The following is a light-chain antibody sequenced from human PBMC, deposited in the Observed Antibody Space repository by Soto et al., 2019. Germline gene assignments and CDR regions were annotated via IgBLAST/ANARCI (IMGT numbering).Light chain of an antibody. V-gene: IGLV2-14*01. CDR3: CSYTRSGTLI. CDR1: SGDIGDYNY. J-gene: IGLJ1*01. CDR2: DVS. Sequence: QSALTQPASVSGSPGQSITISCVGTSGDIGDYNYVSWYQQHPGKVPKVIIYDVSNRPSGVSYRFSGTKSGNTASLTVSWLQAEDEADYYCCSYTRSGTLIFGTGTKVTV.